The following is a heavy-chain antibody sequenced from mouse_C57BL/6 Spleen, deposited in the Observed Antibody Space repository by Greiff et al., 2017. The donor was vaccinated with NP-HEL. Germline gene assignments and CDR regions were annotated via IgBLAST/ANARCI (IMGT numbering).Heavy chain of an antibody. CDR1: GYAFSSYW. Sequence: VQLQESGAELVKPGASVKISCKASGYAFSSYWMNWVKQRPGKGLEWIGQIYPGDGDTNYNGKFKGKATLTADKSSSTAYMQLSSLTSEDSAVYFCARWDYYGSSYYAMDYWGQGTSVTVSS. CDR3: ARWDYYGSSYYAMDY. J-gene: IGHJ4*01. CDR2: IYPGDGDT. D-gene: IGHD1-1*01. V-gene: IGHV1-80*01.